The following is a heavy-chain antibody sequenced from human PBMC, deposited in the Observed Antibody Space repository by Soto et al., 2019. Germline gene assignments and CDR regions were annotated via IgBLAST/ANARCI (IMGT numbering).Heavy chain of an antibody. Sequence: PGGSLRLSCAASGFTFSSYWMHWVRQAPGKGLVWVSRINSDGSSTSYADSVKGRFTISRDNAKNTLYLQMNSLRAEDTAVYYCARGLYYYGSGSYYNGIGWFDPWGQGTLVTV. V-gene: IGHV3-74*01. D-gene: IGHD3-10*01. CDR2: INSDGSST. CDR3: ARGLYYYGSGSYYNGIGWFDP. J-gene: IGHJ5*02. CDR1: GFTFSSYW.